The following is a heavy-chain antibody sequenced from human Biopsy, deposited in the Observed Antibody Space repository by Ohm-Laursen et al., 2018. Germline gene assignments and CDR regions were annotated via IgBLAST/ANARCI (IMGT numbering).Heavy chain of an antibody. CDR3: ARNTGWYGGLYFFDY. D-gene: IGHD6-19*01. Sequence: ASVKVSCKASGDSFTSYYMHWVRRAPGQGLEWMGMINPIGSTTSYPQIFQGRVTMTRDTSKGTVYMELSSLRSADTAVYFCARNTGWYGGLYFFDYWGQGTLVTVSS. CDR2: INPIGSTT. J-gene: IGHJ4*02. V-gene: IGHV1-46*01. CDR1: GDSFTSYY.